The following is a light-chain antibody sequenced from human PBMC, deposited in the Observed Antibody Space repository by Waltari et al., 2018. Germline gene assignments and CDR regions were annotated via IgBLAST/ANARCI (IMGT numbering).Light chain of an antibody. CDR3: QQRSTWPT. V-gene: IGKV3D-11*01. CDR1: QGVNSY. CDR2: DAS. Sequence: EVVLTQSPATLSLSPGERATLSCRASQGVNSYLAWYQQKPGQAPRLLISDASDRATGIPARFSGSGSGTDFTLTISSLEPEDFAVYYCQQRSTWPTFGGGTKVEIK. J-gene: IGKJ4*01.